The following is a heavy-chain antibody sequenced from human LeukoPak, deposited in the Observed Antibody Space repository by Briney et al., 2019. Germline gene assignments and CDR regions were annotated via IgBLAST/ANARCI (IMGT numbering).Heavy chain of an antibody. Sequence: KTSQTLSLTRAVYRGFFKGYYWSWIRHPPRKGQEWIEEITHSGSTNYNPSLKSRVTISVDTSKNQFSLKLSSVTAADTAVYYCARGRRGIGCDLIYGMDVWGKGTTVTVSS. CDR3: ARGRRGIGCDLIYGMDV. D-gene: IGHD6-13*01. J-gene: IGHJ6*04. V-gene: IGHV4-34*01. CDR2: ITHSGST. CDR1: RGFFKGYY.